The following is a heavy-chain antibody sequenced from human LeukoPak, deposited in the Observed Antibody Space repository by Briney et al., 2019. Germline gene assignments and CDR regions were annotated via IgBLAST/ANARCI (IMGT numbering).Heavy chain of an antibody. V-gene: IGHV3-11*04. CDR1: GFTFSDYY. Sequence: PGGSLRLSCAASGFTFSDYYMSWICQAPGKGLEWVSYISRSGSTIYYADSVKGRFTISRDNAKNSLYLQMNSLRAEDTAVYYCAGDSPVFGDAFDIWGQGTMVTVSS. D-gene: IGHD3-10*01. CDR2: ISRSGSTI. CDR3: AGDSPVFGDAFDI. J-gene: IGHJ3*02.